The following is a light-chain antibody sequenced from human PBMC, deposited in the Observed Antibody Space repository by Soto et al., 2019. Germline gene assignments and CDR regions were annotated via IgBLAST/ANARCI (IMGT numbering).Light chain of an antibody. J-gene: IGLJ3*02. CDR1: SGSVSASYY. CDR2: STN. Sequence: QTAVTQEPSFSVSPGGTVTLTCALSSGSVSASYYPSWYQLTPGQAPRTLIYSTNTRSSGVPDRFSGSILGNKAALTITGAQADDESDYYCVLYLGNDMVFGGGAKLTVL. V-gene: IGLV8-61*01. CDR3: VLYLGNDMV.